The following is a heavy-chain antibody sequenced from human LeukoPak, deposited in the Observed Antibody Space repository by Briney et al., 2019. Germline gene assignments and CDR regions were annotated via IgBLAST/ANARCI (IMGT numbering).Heavy chain of an antibody. V-gene: IGHV3-48*01. Sequence: PGGSLRPSCAASGFTFSSYSMNWVRQAPGKGLEWVSYISSSSSTIYYADSVKGRFTISRDNAKNSLYLQMNSLRAEDTAVYYCARDFTYYDILTGYGMDVWGQGTTVTVSS. CDR3: ARDFTYYDILTGYGMDV. J-gene: IGHJ6*02. CDR1: GFTFSSYS. CDR2: ISSSSSTI. D-gene: IGHD3-9*01.